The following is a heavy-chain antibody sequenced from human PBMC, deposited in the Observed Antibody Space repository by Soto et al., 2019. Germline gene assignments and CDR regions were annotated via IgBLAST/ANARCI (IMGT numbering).Heavy chain of an antibody. CDR2: IYHSGST. V-gene: IGHV4-30-2*01. CDR1: GCSISSGGYS. J-gene: IGHJ3*02. Sequence: SETLSLTYAVSGCSISSGGYSWSWIRQPPGKGLEWIGYIYHSGSTYYNPSLKSRVTISVDRSKNQFSLKLSSVTAADTAVYYCARVSGGITIFGVVRDAFDIWGQGTMAT. CDR3: ARVSGGITIFGVVRDAFDI. D-gene: IGHD3-3*01.